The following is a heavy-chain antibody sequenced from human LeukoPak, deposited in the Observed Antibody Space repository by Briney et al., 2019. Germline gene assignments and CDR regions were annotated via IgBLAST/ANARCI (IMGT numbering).Heavy chain of an antibody. D-gene: IGHD4-17*01. V-gene: IGHV1-69*05. CDR3: ARDGWNPFTVTTGYFDY. J-gene: IGHJ4*02. CDR2: IIPIFGTA. CDR1: GGTFSSYA. Sequence: SVKVSCKASGGTFSSYAISWVRQALGQGLEWMGGIIPIFGTANYAQKFQGRVTITTDESTCTAYMELSSLRSEDTAVYYCARDGWNPFTVTTGYFDYWGQGTLVTVSS.